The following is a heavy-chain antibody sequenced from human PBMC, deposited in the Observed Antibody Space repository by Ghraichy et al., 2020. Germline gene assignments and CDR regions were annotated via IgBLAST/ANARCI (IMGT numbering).Heavy chain of an antibody. V-gene: IGHV3-21*01. CDR3: ARGHRATVTSFDY. CDR1: GFTFSSYS. J-gene: IGHJ4*02. CDR2: ISSSSSYI. Sequence: GGSLRLSCAASGFTFSSYSMNWVRQTPGKGLEWVSSISSSSSYIYYADSVKGRFTISRDNAKNSLYLQMNSLRAEDTAVYYCARGHRATVTSFDYWGQGTLVTVSS. D-gene: IGHD4-17*01.